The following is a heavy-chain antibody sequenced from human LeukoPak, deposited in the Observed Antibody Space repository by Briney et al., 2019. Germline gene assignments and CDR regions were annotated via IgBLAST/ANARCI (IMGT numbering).Heavy chain of an antibody. V-gene: IGHV1-24*01. D-gene: IGHD2-2*01. J-gene: IGHJ6*04. CDR1: GYTLTELS. CDR2: FDPEDGET. Sequence: ASVKVSCKVSGYTLTELSMHWVRQAPGKGLECMGGFDPEDGETIYAQKFQGRVTMTEDTSTDTAYMELSSLRSEDTAVYYCATTKSRYCSSTSCSPFYGMDVWGKGTTVTVSS. CDR3: ATTKSRYCSSTSCSPFYGMDV.